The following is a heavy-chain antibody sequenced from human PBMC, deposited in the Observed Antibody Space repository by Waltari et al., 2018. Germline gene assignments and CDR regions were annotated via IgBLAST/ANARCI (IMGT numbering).Heavy chain of an antibody. CDR1: GYTFIRYG. CDR3: TRERDFGVIIVFGY. D-gene: IGHD3-3*01. V-gene: IGHV1-18*04. Sequence: QVQLVQSGAELKKPGDSVRVSCKASGYTFIRYGISWIRQAPGQGREWMGWISAYSGDTRYAQNLQDRITMTTDTPTSTAYMELRSLRSDDTAIYYCTRERDFGVIIVFGYWGQGTPVTVSS. J-gene: IGHJ4*02. CDR2: ISAYSGDT.